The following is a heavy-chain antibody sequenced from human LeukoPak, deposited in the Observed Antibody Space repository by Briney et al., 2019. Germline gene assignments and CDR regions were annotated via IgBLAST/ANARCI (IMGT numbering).Heavy chain of an antibody. D-gene: IGHD3-16*01. V-gene: IGHV4-34*01. CDR1: GGSFSGYY. J-gene: IGHJ6*03. CDR3: ARVVDPGGYYYFYYMDV. CDR2: INHSGST. Sequence: SETLSLTCAVYGGSFSGYYWSWIRQPPGKGLEWIGEINHSGSTNYNPSLKSRVTISVDTSKNQLSLKLSSVTAADAAVYYCARVVDPGGYYYFYYMDVWGKGTTVTVSS.